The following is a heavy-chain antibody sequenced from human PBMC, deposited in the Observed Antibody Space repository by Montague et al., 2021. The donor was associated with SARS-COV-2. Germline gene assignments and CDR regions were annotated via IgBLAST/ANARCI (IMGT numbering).Heavy chain of an antibody. V-gene: IGHV4-59*01. D-gene: IGHD2-21*01. J-gene: IGHJ4*02. Sequence: SETLSLTCSVSGGSINNYFWCWIRQSPGKGLEWVGYMHSTGSTAYNPSLKSRVTISVDTSKTQISLKLSSVSAADTALYYCARAVVGAKTATIESWGQGTLVTVSS. CDR3: ARAVVGAKTATIES. CDR1: GGSINNYF. CDR2: MHSTGST.